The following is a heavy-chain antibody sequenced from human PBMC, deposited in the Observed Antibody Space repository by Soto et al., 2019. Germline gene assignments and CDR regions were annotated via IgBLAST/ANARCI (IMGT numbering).Heavy chain of an antibody. CDR1: GCSISSGGYY. CDR2: IYYSGST. Sequence: SETLSLTCTVSGCSISSGGYYWSWIRQHPGKGLEWIGYIYYSGSTYYNPSLKSRVTISVDTSKNQFSLKLSSVTAADTAVYYCARVGIWFGELLQAFDIWGQGTMVTVSS. V-gene: IGHV4-31*03. CDR3: ARVGIWFGELLQAFDI. J-gene: IGHJ3*02. D-gene: IGHD3-10*01.